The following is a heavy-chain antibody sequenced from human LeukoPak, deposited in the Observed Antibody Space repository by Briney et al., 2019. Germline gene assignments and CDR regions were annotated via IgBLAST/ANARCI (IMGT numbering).Heavy chain of an antibody. Sequence: KPSETLSLTCTVSGGSISSYYWSWIRQPAGKGLEWIGRIYTSGSTNYNPSLKSRVTISVDTSKNQFSLKLSSVTAADTAVYYCARHPPLSWYSSSSPPDYWGQGTLVTVSS. CDR1: GGSISSYY. V-gene: IGHV4-4*07. CDR2: IYTSGST. CDR3: ARHPPLSWYSSSSPPDY. D-gene: IGHD6-6*01. J-gene: IGHJ4*02.